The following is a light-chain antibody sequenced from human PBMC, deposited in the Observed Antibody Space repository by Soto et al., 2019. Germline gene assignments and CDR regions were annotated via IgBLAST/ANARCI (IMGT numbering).Light chain of an antibody. CDR3: QQRSNWPLT. J-gene: IGKJ3*01. V-gene: IGKV3-11*01. CDR1: QTVRKNY. CDR2: DAS. Sequence: EFVLTQSPGTLSFSPLDRATLSCSASQTVRKNYLAWYQQKPGQAPRLLIYDASNRATGIPARFSGGGSGADFTLTISSLEPEDFAVYYCQQRSNWPLTFGPGTKVDIK.